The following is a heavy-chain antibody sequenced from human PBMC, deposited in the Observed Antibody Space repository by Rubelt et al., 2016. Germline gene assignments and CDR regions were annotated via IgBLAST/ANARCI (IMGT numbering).Heavy chain of an antibody. D-gene: IGHD2-15*01. J-gene: IGHJ4*02. Sequence: EVQLVESGGGLVQPGGSLRLSCAASGFTFSSYWMHWVRQAPGKGLVWVSRVNTDGSNTAYADSVKGRFTVSRDNAKNTLYLQMSIVSAEDTAVYYCASGLGYCSGGSCSARGYWGQGTMVTVSS. CDR1: GFTFSSYW. CDR3: ASGLGYCSGGSCSARGY. V-gene: IGHV3-74*01. CDR2: VNTDGSNT.